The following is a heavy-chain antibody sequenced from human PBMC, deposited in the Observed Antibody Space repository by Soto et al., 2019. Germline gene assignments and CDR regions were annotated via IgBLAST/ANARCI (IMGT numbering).Heavy chain of an antibody. CDR3: ARDPHEYWTSYWFDP. J-gene: IGHJ5*02. Sequence: ASVKVSCKASGYNFNIYGINWVRQAPGQGLELMAWISAYDGKTTYAEKFQGRVTMTTDASTSTAYMELRSLRSDDTAVYYCARDPHEYWTSYWFDPWGQGTLVTVSS. D-gene: IGHD3-3*01. CDR2: ISAYDGKT. V-gene: IGHV1-18*01. CDR1: GYNFNIYG.